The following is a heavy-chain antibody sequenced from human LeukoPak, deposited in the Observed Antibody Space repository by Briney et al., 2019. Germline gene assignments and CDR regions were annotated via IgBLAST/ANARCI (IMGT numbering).Heavy chain of an antibody. D-gene: IGHD1-26*01. J-gene: IGHJ4*02. CDR1: GFTFSSYS. V-gene: IGHV3-21*01. Sequence: GGSLRLFCAASGFTFSSYSMNWVRQAPGKGREWVSSISSSSSYIYYADSVKGRFTISRDSAKNSLYLQMNSLRAEDTAVYYCARKLGGVFDYWGQGTLVTVSS. CDR3: ARKLGGVFDY. CDR2: ISSSSSYI.